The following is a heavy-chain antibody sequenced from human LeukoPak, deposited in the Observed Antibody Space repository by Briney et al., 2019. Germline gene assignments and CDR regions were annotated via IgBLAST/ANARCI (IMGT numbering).Heavy chain of an antibody. Sequence: GGSLRLSCAASGLTFSSYWMHWVRQAPGKGLVRVSRINSDGSSTSYADSVKGRFTISRDNAKNTLYLQMNSLRAEDTAVYYCARGNGYCSSTGCYGYFDYWGQGTLVTVSS. D-gene: IGHD2-2*03. V-gene: IGHV3-74*01. CDR1: GLTFSSYW. J-gene: IGHJ4*02. CDR2: INSDGSST. CDR3: ARGNGYCSSTGCYGYFDY.